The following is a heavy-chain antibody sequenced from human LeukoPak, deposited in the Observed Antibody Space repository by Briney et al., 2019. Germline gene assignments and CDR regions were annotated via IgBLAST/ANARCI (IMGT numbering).Heavy chain of an antibody. J-gene: IGHJ4*02. CDR1: GFTFSSYS. D-gene: IGHD3-22*01. Sequence: PGGSLRLSCAASGFTFSSYSMNWVRQAPGKGLEWVSYISSSSSIIYYADSVKGRFTISRDNAKNSLYLQMNSLRAEDTAVYYCARGAPTYDSSGHYGYWGQGTLVTVSS. CDR2: ISSSSSII. V-gene: IGHV3-48*01. CDR3: ARGAPTYDSSGHYGY.